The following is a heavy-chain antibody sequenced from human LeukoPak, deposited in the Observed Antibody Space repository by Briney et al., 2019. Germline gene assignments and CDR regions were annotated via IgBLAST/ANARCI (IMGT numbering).Heavy chain of an antibody. CDR2: IYYSGST. J-gene: IGHJ2*01. Sequence: KPSETLSLTCTVSGGSISSSSYYWGWIRQPPGKGLEWIGSIYYSGSTYYNPSLKSRVTISVDTSKNQFSLKLSSVTAADTAVYYCASTYIRVYWYFDLWGRGTLVTVSS. CDR1: GGSISSSSYY. CDR3: ASTYIRVYWYFDL. D-gene: IGHD1-14*01. V-gene: IGHV4-39*07.